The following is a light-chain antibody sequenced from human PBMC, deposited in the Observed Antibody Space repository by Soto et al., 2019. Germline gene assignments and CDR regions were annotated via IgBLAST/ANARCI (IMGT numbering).Light chain of an antibody. V-gene: IGKV3-15*01. CDR2: DAS. Sequence: EIVMTQSPATLSVSPGERATLSCRASQSVSNNLAWYQQKPGQAPRLLIYDASTRASGIPVKFSGSGSGTEFTLIISSLQSEDFAVYYCQQYNNWPPRITFGQGTRLEIK. CDR1: QSVSNN. J-gene: IGKJ5*01. CDR3: QQYNNWPPRIT.